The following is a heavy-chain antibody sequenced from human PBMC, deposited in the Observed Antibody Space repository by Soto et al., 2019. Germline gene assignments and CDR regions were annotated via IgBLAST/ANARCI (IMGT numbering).Heavy chain of an antibody. CDR2: IRGRGSA. CDR3: TRSTHAMNGGSHYMALDDDLVTGMDV. J-gene: IGHJ6*02. CDR1: GASITSGHW. Sequence: QVQLQESGPRLGRPSGALSLTCSVSGASITSGHWWTWVRQSPGKGLECIVEIRGRGSAYSKPSLTSRVSLSVDKSQNQFSLRLTSVTAAATAIYYCTRSTHAMNGGSHYMALDDDLVTGMDVWGPGTTVTVSS. V-gene: IGHV4-4*02. D-gene: IGHD3-16*01.